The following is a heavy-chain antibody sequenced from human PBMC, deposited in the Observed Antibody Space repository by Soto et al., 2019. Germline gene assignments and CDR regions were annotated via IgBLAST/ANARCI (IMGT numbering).Heavy chain of an antibody. CDR1: GFTFSNAW. CDR3: TTSIVGATKRRNYYYGMDV. J-gene: IGHJ6*02. CDR2: IKSKTDGGTT. D-gene: IGHD1-26*01. Sequence: GGSLRLSCAASGFTFSNAWMNWVRQAPGKGLEWVGRIKSKTDGGTTDYAAPVKGRFTISRDDSKNTLYLQMNSLKTEDTAVYYCTTSIVGATKRRNYYYGMDVWGQGTTVTVSS. V-gene: IGHV3-15*07.